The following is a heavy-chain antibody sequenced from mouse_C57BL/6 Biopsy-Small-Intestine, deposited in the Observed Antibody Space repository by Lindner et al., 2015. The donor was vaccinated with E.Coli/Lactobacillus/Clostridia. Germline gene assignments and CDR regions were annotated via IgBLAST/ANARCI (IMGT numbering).Heavy chain of an antibody. CDR3: ARAYYSNYGYYFDV. V-gene: IGHV1-47*01. CDR2: FLPFSDVT. D-gene: IGHD2-5*01. Sequence: VQLQESGTELVKPGASVKMSCKASGYTFTIYPIDWMKQSHGKSLEWIGNFLPFSDVTHYNENFKGKATLTVEKSSSTVYLELSRLTSDDSAVYFCARAYYSNYGYYFDVWGTGTTVTVSS. CDR1: GYTFTIYP. J-gene: IGHJ1*03.